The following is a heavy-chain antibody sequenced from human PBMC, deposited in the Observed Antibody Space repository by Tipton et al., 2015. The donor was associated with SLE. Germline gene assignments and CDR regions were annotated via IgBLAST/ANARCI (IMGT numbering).Heavy chain of an antibody. CDR2: INTDGSIS. CDR3: AKDHIWSEPEAYFDY. V-gene: IGHV3-74*01. D-gene: IGHD3-3*02. Sequence: GSLRLSCAASGFTFSSYWMHWVRQAPGKGLVWVSRINTDGSISDYADSVKGRFTISRDNSKDTLFLQMNSLTAEDTAVYYCAKDHIWSEPEAYFDYWGRGTLVTVSS. J-gene: IGHJ4*02. CDR1: GFTFSSYW.